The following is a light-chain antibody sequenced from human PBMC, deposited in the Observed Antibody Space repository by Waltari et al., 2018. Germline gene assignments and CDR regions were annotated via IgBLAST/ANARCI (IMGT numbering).Light chain of an antibody. CDR3: QHYLSYPIT. CDR1: QDISGA. V-gene: IGKV1-13*02. CDR2: EVS. Sequence: IQLTQSPSSLSASVGDSVTITCRASQDISGALAWYQQPPGTGPKILIYEVSGLESGVPSRFRGSRSGTDFTLTITSLQPDDFATYYCQHYLSYPITFGGGTKVQIK. J-gene: IGKJ4*01.